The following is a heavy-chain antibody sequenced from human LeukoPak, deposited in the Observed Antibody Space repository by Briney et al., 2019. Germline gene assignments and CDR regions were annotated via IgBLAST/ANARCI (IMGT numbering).Heavy chain of an antibody. CDR1: GYTFTSYY. D-gene: IGHD3-10*01. V-gene: IGHV1-46*01. J-gene: IGHJ5*02. CDR3: ARDAPREVYYGSGFDP. CDR2: INPSGGST. Sequence: ASVKVSCKASGYTFTSYYMHWVRQAPGQGLEWMGIINPSGGSTSYAQKFQGRVTMTRDTSTSTVYMELSSLRSEDTAVYYCARDAPREVYYGSGFDPWGQGTLVTVSS.